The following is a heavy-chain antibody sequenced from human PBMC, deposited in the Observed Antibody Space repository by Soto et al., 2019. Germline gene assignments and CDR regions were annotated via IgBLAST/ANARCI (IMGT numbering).Heavy chain of an antibody. CDR1: GFTFSNAW. CDR3: TTYCSSTSCLDY. J-gene: IGHJ4*02. CDR2: IKSKTDGGTT. D-gene: IGHD2-2*01. Sequence: EVPLVESGGGLVKPGGSLRLSCAASGFTFSNAWMSWVRQAPGKGLEWVGRIKSKTDGGTTDYAAPVKGRFTISRDDSKNTQYLQMNSLKTEDTAVYYCTTYCSSTSCLDYWGQGTLVTVSS. V-gene: IGHV3-15*01.